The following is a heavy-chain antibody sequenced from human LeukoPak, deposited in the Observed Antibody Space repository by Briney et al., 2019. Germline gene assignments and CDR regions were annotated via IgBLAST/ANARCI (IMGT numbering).Heavy chain of an antibody. J-gene: IGHJ4*02. V-gene: IGHV4-59*11. D-gene: IGHD5-18*01. CDR2: VFDSGRT. CDR3: TTIKRGNIFGYFDF. Sequence: PSETLSLTCTVTGGSMTTHHWNWIRQTPGKGLEWIGYVFDSGRTKENPSLKSRVTLSADTSKNQLSLRLSSVTAADTAVYYCTTIKRGNIFGYFDFWGQGILVTVSS. CDR1: GGSMTTHH.